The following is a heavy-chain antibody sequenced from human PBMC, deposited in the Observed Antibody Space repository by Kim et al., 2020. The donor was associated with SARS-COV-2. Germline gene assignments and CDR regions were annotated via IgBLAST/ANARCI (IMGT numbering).Heavy chain of an antibody. J-gene: IGHJ4*02. V-gene: IGHV1-69*06. CDR3: ARENMVRGAFFDY. Sequence: SVKVPCKASGGTFSSYAISWVRQAPGQGLEWMGGIIPIFGTANYAQKFQGRVTITADKSTSTAYMELSSLRSEDTAVYYCARENMVRGAFFDYWGQGTLVTVSS. CDR1: GGTFSSYA. CDR2: IIPIFGTA. D-gene: IGHD3-10*01.